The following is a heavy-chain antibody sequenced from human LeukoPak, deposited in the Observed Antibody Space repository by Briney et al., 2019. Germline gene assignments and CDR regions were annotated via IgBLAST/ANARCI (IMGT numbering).Heavy chain of an antibody. D-gene: IGHD6-6*01. CDR2: IYHSGST. V-gene: IGHV4-38-2*02. J-gene: IGHJ4*02. Sequence: SETLSLTCTVSGYSISSGYYWGWIRQPPGKGLEWIGSIYHSGSTYYNPSLKSRVTISVDTSNNQFSLKLSSVTAAGTAVYYCARIYSSSSCCDYWGQGTLVTVSS. CDR3: ARIYSSSSCCDY. CDR1: GYSISSGYY.